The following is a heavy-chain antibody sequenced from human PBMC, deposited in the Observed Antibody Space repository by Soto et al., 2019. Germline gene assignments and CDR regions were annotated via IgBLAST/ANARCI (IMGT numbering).Heavy chain of an antibody. CDR1: GFTFSSYG. CDR2: ISYDGSNK. V-gene: IGHV3-30*03. CDR3: SGGYCSSTSCSFGYYGMDV. J-gene: IGHJ6*02. D-gene: IGHD2-2*01. Sequence: QVQLVESGGGVVQPGRSLRLSCAASGFTFSSYGMHWVRQAPGKGLEWVAVISYDGSNKYYADSVKGRFTISRDNSKNTLYLQMNSLRAEDTAVYYCSGGYCSSTSCSFGYYGMDVWGQGTTVTVSS.